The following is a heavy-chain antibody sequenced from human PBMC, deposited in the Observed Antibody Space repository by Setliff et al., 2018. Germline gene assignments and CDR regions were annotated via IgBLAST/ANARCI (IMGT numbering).Heavy chain of an antibody. D-gene: IGHD1-7*01. CDR2: IYSGDRNT. J-gene: IGHJ4*02. Sequence: PGGSLRLSCAASGFTFNTYAMSWVRQAPGKGLEWVSTIYSGDRNTFYTDSVKGRFTIFRDGSKNTLFLHMTSLRAEDTAVYYCAKPQVELRWGFESWGQGTPVTVSS. V-gene: IGHV3-23*03. CDR3: AKPQVELRWGFES. CDR1: GFTFNTYA.